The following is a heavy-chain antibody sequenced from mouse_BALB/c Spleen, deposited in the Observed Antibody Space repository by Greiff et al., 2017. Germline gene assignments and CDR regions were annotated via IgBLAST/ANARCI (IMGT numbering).Heavy chain of an antibody. J-gene: IGHJ4*01. CDR3: ARDPRRDAMDY. CDR1: GFTFTDYY. CDR2: IRNKANGYTT. Sequence: EVKLMESGAGLVQPGGSLRLSCATSGFTFTDYYMSWVRQPPGKALEWLGFIRNKANGYTTEYSASVKGRFTISRDNSQSILYLQMNTLRAEDSAAYYCARDPRRDAMDYWGQGTSVTVSS. V-gene: IGHV7-3*02.